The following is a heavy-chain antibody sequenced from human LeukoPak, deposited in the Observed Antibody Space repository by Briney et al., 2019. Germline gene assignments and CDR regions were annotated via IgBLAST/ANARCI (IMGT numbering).Heavy chain of an antibody. J-gene: IGHJ3*02. Sequence: GGSLTLSCTASGFTFSDYYMSWIRRAPGKGLEWVSYISSSGSTIYYADSVKDRFTISRDNAKNSLYLQMNSLRAEDAAVYYCAREGPAFDIWGQGTMVTVSS. V-gene: IGHV3-11*01. CDR3: AREGPAFDI. CDR2: ISSSGSTI. CDR1: GFTFSDYY.